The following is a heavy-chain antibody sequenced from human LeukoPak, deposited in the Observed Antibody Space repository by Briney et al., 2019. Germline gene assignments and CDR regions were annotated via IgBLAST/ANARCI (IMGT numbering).Heavy chain of an antibody. Sequence: PSETLSLTCTVSGGSISSSSYYWGWLRQPPGKGLEWIGSIYYSGSTYYNPSLKSRVTISVDTSKNQFSLKLSSVTAADTAVYYCARTPGSYYYYYMDVWGKGTTVTVSS. J-gene: IGHJ6*03. CDR3: ARTPGSYYYYYMDV. CDR2: IYYSGST. CDR1: GGSISSSSYY. D-gene: IGHD3-10*01. V-gene: IGHV4-39*07.